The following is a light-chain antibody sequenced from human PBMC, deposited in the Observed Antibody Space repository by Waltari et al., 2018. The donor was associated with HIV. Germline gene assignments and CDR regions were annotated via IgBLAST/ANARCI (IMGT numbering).Light chain of an antibody. CDR1: DSDIGGHNT. CDR3: KSSTTRRTPCV. Sequence: QSALTQPASVPGSPGQSITISCTGTDSDIGGHNTVAWYQQHPCKAHKLIIYDVTNRPLGVSNRFSCSKSGNTASLTMSGLQADDEADYYCKSSTTRRTPCVFGSGTKVTVL. CDR2: DVT. J-gene: IGLJ1*01. V-gene: IGLV2-14*01.